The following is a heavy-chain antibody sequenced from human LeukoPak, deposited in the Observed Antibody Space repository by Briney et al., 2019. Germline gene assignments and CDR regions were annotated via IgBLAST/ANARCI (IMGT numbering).Heavy chain of an antibody. D-gene: IGHD3-10*01. V-gene: IGHV3-30*04. CDR3: ARMVGSGSPHLYYYYYRDV. Sequence: PGGSLRLSCAASGFTFSSYSIHWVRQAPGKGLEWVAVISYDGSNKYYADSVKGRFTISRDNSKNTLYLQMNSLRAEDTAVYYCARMVGSGSPHLYYYYYRDVWGKGTTVTVSS. J-gene: IGHJ6*03. CDR2: ISYDGSNK. CDR1: GFTFSSYS.